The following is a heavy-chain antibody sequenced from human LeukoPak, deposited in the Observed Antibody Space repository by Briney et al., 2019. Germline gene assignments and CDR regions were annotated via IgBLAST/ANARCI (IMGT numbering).Heavy chain of an antibody. Sequence: GGSLRLSCAASGFTFSSYDMSWIRQAPGKGLEWVSEISGCDESTKYVDSVKGRFTISRDNSKNTLYLLLNSLRVDDTAVYYCANRRLGRGAFDIWGQGTMVSVSS. CDR3: ANRRLGRGAFDI. V-gene: IGHV3-23*01. CDR1: GFTFSSYD. D-gene: IGHD7-27*01. CDR2: ISGCDEST. J-gene: IGHJ3*02.